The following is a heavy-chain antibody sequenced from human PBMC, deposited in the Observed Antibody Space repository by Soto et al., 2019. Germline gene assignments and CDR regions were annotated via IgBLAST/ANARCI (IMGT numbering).Heavy chain of an antibody. V-gene: IGHV3-13*05. Sequence: EVQLVESGGGLVQPGGSLRLSCEASGFTFRNYDMHWVRQGTGKGLEWVSGISDAGDPDYADSVEGRFTISSENAQNSYFLQMSSPSVGNTADYYCARTDKHFYGVDVWGQGTTVIVSS. J-gene: IGHJ6*02. CDR3: ARTDKHFYGVDV. CDR1: GFTFRNYD. CDR2: ISDAGDP.